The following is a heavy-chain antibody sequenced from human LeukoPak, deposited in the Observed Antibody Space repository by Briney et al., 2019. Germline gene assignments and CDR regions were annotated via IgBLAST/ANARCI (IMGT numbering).Heavy chain of an antibody. Sequence: SQTLSLTCTVSGGSISSGGYYWSWIRQHPGKGLEWIGYIYYSGSTNYNPSLKSRVTISVDTSKNQFSLKLSSVTAADTAVYYCARGGSGWPYYFDYWGQGTLVTVSS. CDR1: GGSISSGGYY. J-gene: IGHJ4*02. D-gene: IGHD6-19*01. CDR2: IYYSGST. CDR3: ARGGSGWPYYFDY. V-gene: IGHV4-31*03.